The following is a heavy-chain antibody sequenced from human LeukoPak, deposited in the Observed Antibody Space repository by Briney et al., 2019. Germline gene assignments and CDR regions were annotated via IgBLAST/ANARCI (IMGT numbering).Heavy chain of an antibody. Sequence: GESLKISCKGSGYSFTSYWISWVRQMSGKGLEWMGRIDPSDSYTNYSPSFQGHVSISADKSISTAYLQWSSLKASDTAMYYCARLIPADSSGWYNWFDPWGQGTLVTVSS. D-gene: IGHD6-19*01. V-gene: IGHV5-10-1*01. CDR3: ARLIPADSSGWYNWFDP. CDR1: GYSFTSYW. CDR2: IDPSDSYT. J-gene: IGHJ5*02.